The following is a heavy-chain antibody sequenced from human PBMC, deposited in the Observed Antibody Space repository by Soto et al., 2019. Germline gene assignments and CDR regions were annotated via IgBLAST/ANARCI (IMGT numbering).Heavy chain of an antibody. CDR1: GYSFTSYG. J-gene: IGHJ4*02. CDR2: ISAYNGNT. Sequence: ASVKVSCKASGYSFTSYGLSWVRQAPGQGLEWMGWISAYNGNTNYAQNLQGRVTITTDTSTSTAYMELRSLRSDDTAVYYCARDFYDFSSFDYWGQGTLVTVSS. D-gene: IGHD3-3*01. V-gene: IGHV1-18*01. CDR3: ARDFYDFSSFDY.